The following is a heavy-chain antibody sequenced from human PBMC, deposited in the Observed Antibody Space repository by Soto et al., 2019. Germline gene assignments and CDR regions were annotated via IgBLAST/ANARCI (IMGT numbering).Heavy chain of an antibody. CDR2: IHYSGST. J-gene: IGHJ3*02. V-gene: IGHV4-31*03. CDR3: ARDRTTPDGPDAFDI. D-gene: IGHD1-7*01. Sequence: QVQLQESGPGLVKPSQTLSLTCTVSGGSISSGGYYWSWIRQHPGKGLEWIGYIHYSGSTYYNPSLKSRVTISVDTSKNQFSLKLSSVTAADTAVYYCARDRTTPDGPDAFDIWGQGTMVTVSS. CDR1: GGSISSGGYY.